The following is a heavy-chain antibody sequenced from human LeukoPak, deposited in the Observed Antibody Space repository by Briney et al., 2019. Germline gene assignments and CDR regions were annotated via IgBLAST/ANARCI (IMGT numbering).Heavy chain of an antibody. Sequence: ASVKVSCKASGYTFTSYGISWVRQAPGQGLEWMGWISGYNGDTSYAQKLQGRVTMTTDTSTSTAYMELRSLRSDDTAVYYCARKPPGQPSGYWGQGTLVTVSS. CDR1: GYTFTSYG. J-gene: IGHJ4*02. D-gene: IGHD1-14*01. CDR3: ARKPPGQPSGY. CDR2: ISGYNGDT. V-gene: IGHV1-18*01.